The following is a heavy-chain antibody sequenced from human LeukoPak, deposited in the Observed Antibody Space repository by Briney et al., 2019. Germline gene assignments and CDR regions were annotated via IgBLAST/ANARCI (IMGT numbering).Heavy chain of an antibody. D-gene: IGHD2-15*01. CDR2: IKSDGSTT. CDR1: GFTFSSYW. CDR3: TRRVSTTRWFDP. Sequence: GGSLRLSCAASGFTFSSYWMHWVRQAPGKGLVWVSRIKSDGSTTNYADSVKGRFTISRDSAENTLYLQMNSLRVEDTAMYYCTRRVSTTRWFDPWGQGTLVTVSS. J-gene: IGHJ5*02. V-gene: IGHV3-74*01.